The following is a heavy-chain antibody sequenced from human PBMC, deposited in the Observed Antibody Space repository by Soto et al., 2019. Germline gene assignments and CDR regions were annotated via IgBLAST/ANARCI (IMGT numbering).Heavy chain of an antibody. D-gene: IGHD3-22*01. V-gene: IGHV4-59*12. CDR3: ARDRHYDSSGYYYYFDY. CDR2: IHYSGST. J-gene: IGHJ4*02. CDR1: GGSISSYF. Sequence: SETLSLICTVSGGSISSYFWSWIRQPPGRGLEWIGYIHYSGSTYYNPSLKSRVTISVDTSKNQFSLKLSSVTAADTAVYYCARDRHYDSSGYYYYFDYWGQGTLVTVSS.